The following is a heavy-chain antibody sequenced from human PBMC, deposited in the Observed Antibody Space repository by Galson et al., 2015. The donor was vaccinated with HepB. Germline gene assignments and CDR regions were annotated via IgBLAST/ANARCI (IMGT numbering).Heavy chain of an antibody. D-gene: IGHD6-19*01. CDR1: GFPFNTYW. J-gene: IGHJ4*02. Sequence: SLRLSCAASGFPFNTYWMTWVRQAPGKGLEWVANINEDGSDKNYVDSVKGRFIISRDNAKRALYLQMNSLRADDTVVYYCATRGQAMADWGQGTLVTVSS. CDR2: INEDGSDK. CDR3: ATRGQAMAD. V-gene: IGHV3-7*01.